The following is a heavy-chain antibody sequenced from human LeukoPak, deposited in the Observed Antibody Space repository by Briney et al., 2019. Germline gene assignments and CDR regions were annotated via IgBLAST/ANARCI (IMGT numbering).Heavy chain of an antibody. J-gene: IGHJ4*02. Sequence: GGSLRLSCAASGFTFSSYAMHWVRQAPGKGLEWVAVISYDGSNKYYADSVKGRFTISRDNSKNTLYLQVNSLRAEDTAVYYCARDFGDPYYDILTGVFDYWGQGTLVTVSS. CDR3: ARDFGDPYYDILTGVFDY. D-gene: IGHD3-9*01. CDR2: ISYDGSNK. V-gene: IGHV3-30-3*01. CDR1: GFTFSSYA.